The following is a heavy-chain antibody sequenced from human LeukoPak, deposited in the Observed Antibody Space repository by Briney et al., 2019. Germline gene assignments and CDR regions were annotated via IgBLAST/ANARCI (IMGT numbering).Heavy chain of an antibody. CDR2: ISYDGSNK. V-gene: IGHV3-30*04. D-gene: IGHD3-22*01. CDR1: GFTFSSYA. Sequence: GGSLRLSCAASGFTFSSYAIHWVRQAPGKGLEWVAVISYDGSNKYYADSVKGRFTISRDNSKNTLYLQMNSLRAEDTAVYYCARAGHYYDSSGYYSYFDYWGQGTLVTVSS. CDR3: ARAGHYYDSSGYYSYFDY. J-gene: IGHJ4*02.